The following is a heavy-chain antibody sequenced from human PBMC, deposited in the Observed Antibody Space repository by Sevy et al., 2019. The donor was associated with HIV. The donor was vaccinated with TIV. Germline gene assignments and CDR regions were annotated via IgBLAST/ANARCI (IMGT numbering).Heavy chain of an antibody. V-gene: IGHV4-59*01. CDR3: ARRRIDFWSGYPIRTSYYYYYMDV. CDR2: IYYSGST. CDR1: GGSISSYY. J-gene: IGHJ6*03. D-gene: IGHD3-3*01. Sequence: SETLSLTCTVSGGSISSYYWSWIRQPPGKGLEWIGYIYYSGSTNYNPSLKSRVTISVDTSKNQFSLKLGSVTAADTAVYYCARRRIDFWSGYPIRTSYYYYYMDVWGKGTTLTVSS.